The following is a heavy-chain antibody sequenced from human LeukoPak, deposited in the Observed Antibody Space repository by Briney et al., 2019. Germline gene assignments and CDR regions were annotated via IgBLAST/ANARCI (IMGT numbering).Heavy chain of an antibody. J-gene: IGHJ4*02. CDR2: ISSRSSYI. CDR1: GFTFSLYS. Sequence: GGSLRLSCAASGFTFSLYSMNWVRQAPGKGLEWVSSISSRSSYIYYADSLKGRFTISRDNSRNTLYLEMKSLRADDTAVYYCVKFSDILTSYFDHWGQGTLVTVSS. CDR3: VKFSDILTSYFDH. V-gene: IGHV3-21*04. D-gene: IGHD3-9*01.